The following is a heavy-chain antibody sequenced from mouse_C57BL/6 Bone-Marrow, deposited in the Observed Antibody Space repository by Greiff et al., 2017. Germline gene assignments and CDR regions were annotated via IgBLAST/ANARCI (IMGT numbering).Heavy chain of an antibody. D-gene: IGHD2-4*01. Sequence: QVQLQQSGAELMKPGASVKLSCKATGYTFTGYWIEWVKQRPGHGLEWIGEILPGSGSTNYNEKFKGKATFTADTSSNTAYMQLSRLTTEDSAIYYGAGGDYDDGYAMDYWGQGTSVTVSS. CDR3: AGGDYDDGYAMDY. V-gene: IGHV1-9*01. CDR1: GYTFTGYW. J-gene: IGHJ4*01. CDR2: ILPGSGST.